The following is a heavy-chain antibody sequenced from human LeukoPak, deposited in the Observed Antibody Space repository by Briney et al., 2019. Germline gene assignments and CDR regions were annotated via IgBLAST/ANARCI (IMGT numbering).Heavy chain of an antibody. CDR3: ARDHRTESDGYYFVNELWYFDL. J-gene: IGHJ2*01. Sequence: ASVKVSCKASGYSFRNYGMHWVRQAPGQRLEWMGWINPTNEKTKYSEKFQGRVTISRDTGASTVYMELSSLRSEDTAVYYCARDHRTESDGYYFVNELWYFDLWGRGTLVPVSS. D-gene: IGHD3-22*01. V-gene: IGHV1-3*01. CDR2: INPTNEKT. CDR1: GYSFRNYG.